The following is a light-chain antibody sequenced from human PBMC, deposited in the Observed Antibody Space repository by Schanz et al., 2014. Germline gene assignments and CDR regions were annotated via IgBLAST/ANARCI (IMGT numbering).Light chain of an antibody. CDR3: MQALQAPYN. V-gene: IGKV2-28*01. CDR2: LGS. CDR1: QSLLYSNGYNY. Sequence: DIVMTQSPLSLPVPPGEPASISCRSSQSLLYSNGYNYLDWYLQKPGQSPQLLIYLGSNRASGVPDRFSGSGSGTDFTLKISRVEAEDVGVYYCMQALQAPYNFGQGTKLEIK. J-gene: IGKJ2*01.